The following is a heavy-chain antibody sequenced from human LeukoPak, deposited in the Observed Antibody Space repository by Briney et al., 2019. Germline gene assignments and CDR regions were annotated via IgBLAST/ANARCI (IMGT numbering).Heavy chain of an antibody. CDR3: ARRALHCSGGSCYSTASDY. CDR1: GYTFTSYG. Sequence: ASVKVSCKASGYTFTSYGISWMRQAPGQGLEWMGWISAYNGNTNYAQKLQGRVTMTTDTSTSTAYMELRSLRSDDTAVYYCARRALHCSGGSCYSTASDYWGQGTPVTVSS. D-gene: IGHD2-15*01. J-gene: IGHJ4*02. V-gene: IGHV1-18*01. CDR2: ISAYNGNT.